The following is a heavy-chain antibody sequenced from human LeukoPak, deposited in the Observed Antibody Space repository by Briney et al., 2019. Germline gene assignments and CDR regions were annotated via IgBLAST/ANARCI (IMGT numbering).Heavy chain of an antibody. D-gene: IGHD3-22*01. CDR2: IYSSGSP. CDR1: GFTVSGNY. V-gene: IGHV3-66*01. CDR3: VRDGYDYSGYYRRSCDY. Sequence: GSLRLSCAASGFTVSGNYMSCVRQAPGKGLEWVSVIYSSGSPYAAESVKGRLSISSDNSKNTLYLQLNSLRAEDTAVYYCVRDGYDYSGYYRRSCDYWRQGTVVTVS. J-gene: IGHJ4*02.